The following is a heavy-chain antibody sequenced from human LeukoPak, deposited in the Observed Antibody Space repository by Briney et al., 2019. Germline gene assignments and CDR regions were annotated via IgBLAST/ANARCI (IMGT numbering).Heavy chain of an antibody. D-gene: IGHD2-2*01. CDR1: GFTFSNYG. J-gene: IGHJ4*02. V-gene: IGHV3-33*03. Sequence: PGGSLRLSCAASGFTFSNYGMHWVRQAPGKGLEWVAVIWSDGSSQYYGDSEKGRFTISRDNSKNTLHLQMNSLRAEDTAVYYCAKGIVPAAASNFNYWGQGTLVTAAS. CDR2: IWSDGSSQ. CDR3: AKGIVPAAASNFNY.